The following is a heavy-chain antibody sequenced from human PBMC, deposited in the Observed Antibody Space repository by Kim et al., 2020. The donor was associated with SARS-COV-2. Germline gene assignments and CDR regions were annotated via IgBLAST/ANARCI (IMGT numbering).Heavy chain of an antibody. D-gene: IGHD6-13*01. CDR3: AKDSSSWYGSWFDP. Sequence: ADSVKGRFTISSNNSKNTLYLQMNSLSAEDTAVYYCAKDSSSWYGSWFDPWGQGTLVTVSS. V-gene: IGHV3-23*01. J-gene: IGHJ5*02.